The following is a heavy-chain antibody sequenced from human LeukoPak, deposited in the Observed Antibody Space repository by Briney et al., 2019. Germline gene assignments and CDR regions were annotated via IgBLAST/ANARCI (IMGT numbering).Heavy chain of an antibody. CDR3: ARDGIVLMVYAITDY. V-gene: IGHV1-18*01. CDR1: GYTFTSYG. J-gene: IGHJ4*02. CDR2: ISAYNGNT. D-gene: IGHD2-8*01. Sequence: ASAKVSCKASGYTFTSYGISWVRQAPGQGLEWMGWISAYNGNTNYAQKLQGRVTMTTDTSTSTAYMELRSLRSDDTAVYYCARDGIVLMVYAITDYWGQGTLVTVSS.